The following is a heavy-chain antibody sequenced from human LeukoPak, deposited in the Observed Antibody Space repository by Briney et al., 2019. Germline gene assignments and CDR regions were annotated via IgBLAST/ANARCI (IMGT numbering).Heavy chain of an antibody. Sequence: PSQTLSLTCTVSGGSISSGDYYWSWIRQPPGKGLEWIGCIYYSGSTYYNPSLKSRVTISVDTSKNQFSLKLSSVTAADTAVYYCARSNGDYGNWFDPWGQGTLVTVSS. D-gene: IGHD4-17*01. CDR3: ARSNGDYGNWFDP. CDR1: GGSISSGDYY. CDR2: IYYSGST. J-gene: IGHJ5*02. V-gene: IGHV4-30-4*01.